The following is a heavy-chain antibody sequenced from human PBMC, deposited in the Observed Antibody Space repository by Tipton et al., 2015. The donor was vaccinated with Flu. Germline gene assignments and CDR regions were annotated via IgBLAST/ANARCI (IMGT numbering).Heavy chain of an antibody. J-gene: IGHJ4*02. Sequence: TLSLTCTVSGGSISSYYWSWIRQPPGKGLEWIGYIFYSGNTKYNPSLKSRVTISVDTSKSQFSLMLRSVTAADTAVYYCARLSYYDVDLKNFYFDRWGQGALVTVSS. D-gene: IGHD3-10*02. V-gene: IGHV4-59*08. CDR1: GGSISSYY. CDR2: IFYSGNT. CDR3: ARLSYYDVDLKNFYFDR.